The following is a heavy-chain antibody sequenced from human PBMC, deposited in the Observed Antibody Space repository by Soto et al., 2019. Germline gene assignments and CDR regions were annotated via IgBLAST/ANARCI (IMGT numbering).Heavy chain of an antibody. V-gene: IGHV3-66*01. Sequence: GGSLRLSCAASGFTVSSNYMSWVRQAPGKGLEWVSVIYSGGSTYYADSVKGRFTISRDNSKNTLYLQMNSLRAEDTAVYYCARVNCGGDCYRSLPFDYWGQGTLVTVSS. CDR1: GFTVSSNY. D-gene: IGHD2-21*02. CDR2: IYSGGST. J-gene: IGHJ4*02. CDR3: ARVNCGGDCYRSLPFDY.